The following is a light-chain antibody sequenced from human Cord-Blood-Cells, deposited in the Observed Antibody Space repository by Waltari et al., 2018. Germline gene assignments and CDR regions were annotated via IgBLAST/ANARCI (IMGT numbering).Light chain of an antibody. Sequence: SYVLTQPPSVSVAPGQTARITCGGNNIGSKSVHWYQQKPGQAPVLVVYDDSDRPSGIPGRFSGSNSGNTATLTISRVEAGDEADYYCQVWDSSSDPYVFGTGTKVTVL. CDR2: DDS. J-gene: IGLJ1*01. CDR3: QVWDSSSDPYV. V-gene: IGLV3-21*02. CDR1: NIGSKS.